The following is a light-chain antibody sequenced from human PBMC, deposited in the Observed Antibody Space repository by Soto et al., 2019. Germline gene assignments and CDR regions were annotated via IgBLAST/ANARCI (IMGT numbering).Light chain of an antibody. CDR2: DTS. CDR3: QHRSNWPSVT. Sequence: EIVLTQSPATLSLSPGDRATLSCRASQSVTTSLAWYQLQPGRAPRLLLYDTSKRPTRIPARFSGSGSGTHFTLTISSLEPEDFAVYYCQHRSNWPSVTFGGGTKLEIK. J-gene: IGKJ4*01. V-gene: IGKV3-11*01. CDR1: QSVTTS.